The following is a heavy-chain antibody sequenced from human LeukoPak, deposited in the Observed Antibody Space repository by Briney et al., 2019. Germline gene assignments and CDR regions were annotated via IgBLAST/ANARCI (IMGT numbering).Heavy chain of an antibody. D-gene: IGHD3-10*01. Sequence: PGRSLRLSCAASGFTFSGYGMHWVRQAPGKGLEWVAVIWYDGSNKYYADSVKGRFTISRDNSKNTLYLQMNSLRAEDTAVYYCARESVLLWFGEVERGYYFDYWGQGTLVTVSS. CDR2: IWYDGSNK. CDR3: ARESVLLWFGEVERGYYFDY. J-gene: IGHJ4*02. V-gene: IGHV3-33*01. CDR1: GFTFSGYG.